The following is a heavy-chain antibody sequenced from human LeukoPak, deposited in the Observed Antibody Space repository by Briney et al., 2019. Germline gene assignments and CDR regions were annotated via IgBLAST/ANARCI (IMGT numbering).Heavy chain of an antibody. CDR3: ARGGYCSSTSCPDY. V-gene: IGHV1-8*03. D-gene: IGHD2-2*01. Sequence: ASVKVSCKASGYTFTSYDINWVRQATGQGLEWMGWMNPNSGNTGYGQKFQGRVTITRNTSISTAYMELSSLRSEDTAVYYCARGGYCSSTSCPDYWGQGTLVTVSS. CDR2: MNPNSGNT. CDR1: GYTFTSYD. J-gene: IGHJ4*02.